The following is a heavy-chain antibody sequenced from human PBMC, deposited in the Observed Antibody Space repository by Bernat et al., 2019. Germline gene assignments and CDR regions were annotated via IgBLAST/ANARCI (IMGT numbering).Heavy chain of an antibody. V-gene: IGHV3-30-3*01. CDR1: GFTFSSYA. D-gene: IGHD3-10*01. Sequence: QVQLVESGGGVVQPGRSLRLSCAASGFTFSSYAIHWVRQAPGKGLEWVAVISYDGNNKYYADSVEGRFTMSRDNSKNTLYLQMNSLRAEDTDLYYCAREQYYFGWGMGPVDYWGQGTLVTVSS. J-gene: IGHJ4*02. CDR3: AREQYYFGWGMGPVDY. CDR2: ISYDGNNK.